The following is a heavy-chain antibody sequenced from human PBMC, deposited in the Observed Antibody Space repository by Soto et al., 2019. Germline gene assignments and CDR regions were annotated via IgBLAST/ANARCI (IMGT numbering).Heavy chain of an antibody. D-gene: IGHD2-2*01. CDR1: EFTFSPYA. CDR2: ISYDGSNQ. Sequence: QVQLVESGGGVVQPGRSLRLSCAASEFTFSPYAMHWVRQAPGKGLEWVAVISYDGSNQYYADSVKGRFTISRDTAKNALYLEMNSLRTDGTAIYFCAREIFTSPLPDRGMDVWGQGTTVIVSS. CDR3: AREIFTSPLPDRGMDV. J-gene: IGHJ6*02. V-gene: IGHV3-30-3*01.